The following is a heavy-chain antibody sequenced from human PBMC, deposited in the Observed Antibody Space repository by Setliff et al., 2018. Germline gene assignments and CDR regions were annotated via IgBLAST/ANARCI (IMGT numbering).Heavy chain of an antibody. Sequence: PSETLSLTCAVYGGSFSGHHWCWIRQPPWKGLEWIGEINHSGSTNYNPSLKSRVTISVDTSKNQFSLKLSSVAAADTAVYYCARGFDVCGGGACYTDGPYYFDYWGLGTLVTVSS. CDR2: INHSGST. V-gene: IGHV4-34*01. CDR3: ARGFDVCGGGACYTDGPYYFDY. D-gene: IGHD2-21*02. CDR1: GGSFSGHH. J-gene: IGHJ4*02.